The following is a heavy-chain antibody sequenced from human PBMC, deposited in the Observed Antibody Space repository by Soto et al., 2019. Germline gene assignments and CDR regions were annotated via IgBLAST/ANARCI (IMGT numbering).Heavy chain of an antibody. V-gene: IGHV1-69*01. J-gene: IGHJ4*02. CDR3: ARDVVRSTAVDS. Sequence: QLQLVQSGTEVKEPGSSVKVSCKASGGTFSTSSFVWVRQGPGQGLEWMGGIIPIFTRTNFAQKFQGRVTFSADESTRTTYMELRSLTSADTAIYYCARDVVRSTAVDSWGQGTLVTVSS. D-gene: IGHD4-17*01. CDR2: IIPIFTRT. CDR1: GGTFSTSS.